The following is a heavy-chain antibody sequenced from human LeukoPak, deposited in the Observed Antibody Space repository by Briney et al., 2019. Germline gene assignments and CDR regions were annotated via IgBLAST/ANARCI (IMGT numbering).Heavy chain of an antibody. V-gene: IGHV4-31*03. CDR3: ANSGYDRVKFDN. D-gene: IGHD5-12*01. J-gene: IGHJ4*02. CDR2: IYYSGST. Sequence: SETLSLTCTVSGGSISSGGYYWSWIRQHPGKGLEWIGYIYYSGSTYYNPSLKSRVTISVDMSENQFSLKLSSVTAADTAVYYCANSGYDRVKFDNWGQGTLVTVSS. CDR1: GGSISSGGYY.